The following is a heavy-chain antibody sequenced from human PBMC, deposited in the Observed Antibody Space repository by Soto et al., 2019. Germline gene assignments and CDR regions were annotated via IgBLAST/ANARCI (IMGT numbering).Heavy chain of an antibody. Sequence: ASVKVSCKTFGYTFTIYGISWVRQAPGQGLEWMGWISAYNGHTNYAQKLQGRVTMTMDTSRNTAFMELRGLRSDGTAVYYCARADTLTGTTQYYFDYWGQGTLVTVSS. J-gene: IGHJ4*01. V-gene: IGHV1-18*01. CDR2: ISAYNGHT. CDR3: ARADTLTGTTQYYFDY. CDR1: GYTFTIYG. D-gene: IGHD1-20*01.